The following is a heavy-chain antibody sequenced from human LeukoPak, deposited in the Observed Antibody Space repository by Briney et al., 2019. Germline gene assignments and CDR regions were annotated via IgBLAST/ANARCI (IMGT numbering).Heavy chain of an antibody. CDR3: ARHISGDFWSGSFDI. CDR1: GGSFSGYY. J-gene: IGHJ3*02. CDR2: ISHSGST. Sequence: SETLSLTCAVYGGSFSGYYWSWIRQPPGKGLEWIGEISHSGSTNYNPSLKSRVTISIDTSKNQFSLKLSSVTAADTAVYYCARHISGDFWSGSFDIWGQGTMVTVSS. D-gene: IGHD3-3*01. V-gene: IGHV4-34*01.